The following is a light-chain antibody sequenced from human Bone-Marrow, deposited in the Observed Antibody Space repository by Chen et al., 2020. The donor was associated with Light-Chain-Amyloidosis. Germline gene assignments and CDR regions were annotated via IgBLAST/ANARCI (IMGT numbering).Light chain of an antibody. CDR1: QDIITS. CDR3: HQYENLPFT. V-gene: IGKV1-33*01. J-gene: IGKJ3*01. Sequence: IQMTQSPSSLSASVGDRVIISCQASQDIITSLNWFQLKPGKAPKLLIYDASNLQTGGPSRFTGSGSGTHFTLAISSLHPDDIATYYCHQYENLPFTLGPGTKVEMK. CDR2: DAS.